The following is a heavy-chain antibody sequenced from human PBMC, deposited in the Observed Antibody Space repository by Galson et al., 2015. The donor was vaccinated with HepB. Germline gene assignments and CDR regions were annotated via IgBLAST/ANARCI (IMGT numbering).Heavy chain of an antibody. J-gene: IGHJ4*02. CDR3: ARERGEYSSGWSNFDY. Sequence: SVKVSCKASGGTFSSYTISWVRQAPGQGLEWMGRIIPILGIANYAQKFQGRVTITADKSTSTAYMELSSLRSEDTAVYYCARERGEYSSGWSNFDYWGQGTLVTVSS. CDR2: IIPILGIA. D-gene: IGHD6-19*01. V-gene: IGHV1-69*04. CDR1: GGTFSSYT.